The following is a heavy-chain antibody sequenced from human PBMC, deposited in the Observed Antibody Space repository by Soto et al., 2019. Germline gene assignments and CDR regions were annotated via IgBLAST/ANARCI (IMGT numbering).Heavy chain of an antibody. Sequence: GASVKGSCKASGYTITNNAMHWGRQAPGQRLEWKGWISHGKSETTYSQKFQDRIIITRDTSASTVYMELSNLRSEDTAVYYCARGHQGAFDILGQGTLVTVSS. CDR3: ARGHQGAFDI. CDR1: GYTITNNA. J-gene: IGHJ3*02. CDR2: ISHGKSET. V-gene: IGHV1-3*01.